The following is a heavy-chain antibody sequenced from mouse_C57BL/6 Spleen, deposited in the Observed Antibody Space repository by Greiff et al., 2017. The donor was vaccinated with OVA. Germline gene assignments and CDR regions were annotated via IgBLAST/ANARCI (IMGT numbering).Heavy chain of an antibody. CDR3: ARSGSGPVAWFAY. J-gene: IGHJ3*01. CDR2: IDPSSGGP. Sequence: QVQLQQPGAELVKPGASVTLSCKASGFTFTSYWMHWVQQSPGRGLAWIGRIDPSSGGPKYNEMFKSKATLTVDKPSRTAYMQLSSLTSEDAAVYYGARSGSGPVAWFAYWGQGTLVTGSA. D-gene: IGHD3-2*02. CDR1: GFTFTSYW. V-gene: IGHV1-72*01.